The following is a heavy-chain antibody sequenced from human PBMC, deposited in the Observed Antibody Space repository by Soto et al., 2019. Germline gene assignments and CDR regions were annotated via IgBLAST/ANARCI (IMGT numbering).Heavy chain of an antibody. CDR1: GFPFRTYA. J-gene: IGHJ6*02. V-gene: IGHV3-23*01. Sequence: EVQLLESGGGWVQPGGLLRLSCAASGFPFRTYALSCAGQAPGQGLEWVYTISGSGGRTYNANSLKGRFTITRDNSHNTLYLQMNSLTAADTAVSYCATNAVTVGYSYGIDVWGQGTTVTVSS. CDR2: ISGSGGRT. CDR3: ATNAVTVGYSYGIDV. D-gene: IGHD4-17*01.